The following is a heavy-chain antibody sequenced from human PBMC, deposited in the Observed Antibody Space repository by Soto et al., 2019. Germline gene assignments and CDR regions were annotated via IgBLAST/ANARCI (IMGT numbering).Heavy chain of an antibody. Sequence: WTWIRQHPGKGLEWIGYIFYSGSTYYNPPLKSRVTISADTSKNQFSLKLTSVTAADTAVYYCARDQGISGTTRGTFDYWGQGTLVTVSS. V-gene: IGHV4-31*02. CDR3: ARDQGISGTTRGTFDY. J-gene: IGHJ4*02. CDR2: IFYSGST. D-gene: IGHD1-20*01.